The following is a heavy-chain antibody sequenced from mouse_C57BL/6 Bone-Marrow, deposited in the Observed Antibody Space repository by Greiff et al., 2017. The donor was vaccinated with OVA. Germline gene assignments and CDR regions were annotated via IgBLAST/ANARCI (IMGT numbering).Heavy chain of an antibody. CDR1: GYAFSSSW. V-gene: IGHV1-82*01. Sequence: QVQLQQSGPELVKPGASVKISCKASGYAFSSSWMNWVKQRPGKGLEWIGRIYPGDGDTNYNGKFKGKATLTADKSSSTAYMQLSSLTSEDSAVYFCARHYGSSSYWSFDVWGTGTTVTVSS. CDR2: IYPGDGDT. J-gene: IGHJ1*03. CDR3: ARHYGSSSYWSFDV. D-gene: IGHD1-1*01.